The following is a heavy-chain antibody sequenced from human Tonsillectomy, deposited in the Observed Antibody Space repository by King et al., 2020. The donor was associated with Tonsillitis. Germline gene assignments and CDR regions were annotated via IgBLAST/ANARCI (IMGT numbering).Heavy chain of an antibody. D-gene: IGHD3-9*01. CDR1: GYTFTGYY. J-gene: IGHJ4*02. CDR2: INPNSGGT. V-gene: IGHV1-2*02. Sequence: QLVQSGAEVKKPGASVKVSCKASGYTFTGYYMHWVRQAPGQGLEWMGWINPNSGGTNYAQKFQGRVTMTRDTSISTAYMELSRLRSDDTAVYYCARELGLNHDISPGKLGYWGQGTLVTVSS. CDR3: ARELGLNHDISPGKLGY.